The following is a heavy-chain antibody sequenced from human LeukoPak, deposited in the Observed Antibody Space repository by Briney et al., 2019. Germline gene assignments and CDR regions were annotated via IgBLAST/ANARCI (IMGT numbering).Heavy chain of an antibody. D-gene: IGHD6-13*01. Sequence: PSETLSLTCTVSGGSISSYYWSWTRQPPGKGLEWIGYAFYSGSTNYNPSLKSRVTISVDTSKNQSSLKLRSVTAADTAVYYCARTDVSSTWSFDFWGQGTLVTVSS. CDR1: GGSISSYY. CDR2: AFYSGST. V-gene: IGHV4-59*08. J-gene: IGHJ4*02. CDR3: ARTDVSSTWSFDF.